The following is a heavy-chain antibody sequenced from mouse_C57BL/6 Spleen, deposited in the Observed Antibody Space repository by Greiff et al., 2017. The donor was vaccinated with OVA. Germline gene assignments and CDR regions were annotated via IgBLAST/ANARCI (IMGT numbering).Heavy chain of an antibody. CDR1: GYTFTSYW. CDR2: IDPNSGGT. D-gene: IGHD1-1*01. V-gene: IGHV1-72*01. J-gene: IGHJ1*03. Sequence: QVQLKQPGAELVKPGASVKLSCKASGYTFTSYWMHWVKQRPGRGLEWIGRIDPNSGGTKYNEKFKSKATLTVDKPSSTAYMQLSSLTSEDSAVYYCADSSRNWYFDVWGTGTTVTVSS. CDR3: ADSSRNWYFDV.